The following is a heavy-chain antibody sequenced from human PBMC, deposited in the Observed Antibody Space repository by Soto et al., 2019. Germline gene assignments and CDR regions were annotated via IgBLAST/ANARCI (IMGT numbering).Heavy chain of an antibody. CDR1: GYTFTSYT. CDR3: AREGFPFDY. CDR2: ISSYNRNT. D-gene: IGHD3-10*01. V-gene: IGHV1-18*01. J-gene: IGHJ4*02. Sequence: QVQLVQSGAEVNKPGASVKVSCKASGYTFTSYTISWVRQARGQGLEWMGWISSYNRNTKYAQKLQGRVIMTTAATTSTAYMEMRSLRSDDTAVYYCAREGFPFDYWGQGTLVTVSS.